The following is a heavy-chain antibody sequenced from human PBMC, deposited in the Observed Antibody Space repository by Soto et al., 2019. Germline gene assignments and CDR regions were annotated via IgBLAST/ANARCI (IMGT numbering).Heavy chain of an antibody. D-gene: IGHD3-10*01. CDR3: AKDPKRTMVRGVIIDY. Sequence: GGSLRLSCAASGFTFSSYAMSWVRQAPGKGLEWVSAISGSGGSTYYADSVKGRFNISRDNSKNTLYLQMNSLRAEDTAVYYCAKDPKRTMVRGVIIDYWGQGTLVTVSS. CDR1: GFTFSSYA. J-gene: IGHJ4*02. V-gene: IGHV3-23*01. CDR2: ISGSGGST.